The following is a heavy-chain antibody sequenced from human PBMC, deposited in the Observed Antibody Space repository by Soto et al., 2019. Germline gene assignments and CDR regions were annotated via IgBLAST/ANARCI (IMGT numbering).Heavy chain of an antibody. V-gene: IGHV4-30-4*08. Sequence: SETLSLTCTVSGGSISSGGYYWSWIRQHPGKGLEWIGYIYYSGSTYYNPSLKSRVTISVDTSKNQFSLKLSSVTAADTAVYYCAREVATINGCFDYWGQGTLVTVSS. D-gene: IGHD5-12*01. J-gene: IGHJ4*02. CDR1: GGSISSGGYY. CDR2: IYYSGST. CDR3: AREVATINGCFDY.